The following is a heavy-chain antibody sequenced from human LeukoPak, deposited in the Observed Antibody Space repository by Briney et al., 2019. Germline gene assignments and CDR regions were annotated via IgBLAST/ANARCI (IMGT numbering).Heavy chain of an antibody. V-gene: IGHV3-30*02. CDR3: AKENCSSTSCYIDY. D-gene: IGHD2-2*01. CDR1: GFTFSSYG. Sequence: GGSLRLSCAASGFTFSSYGMHWVRQAPGKGLEWVAFIRYDGSNKYYGDSVKGRFTISRDNSKNTLYLQMNSLRAEDTAVYYCAKENCSSTSCYIDYWGQGTLVTVSS. J-gene: IGHJ4*02. CDR2: IRYDGSNK.